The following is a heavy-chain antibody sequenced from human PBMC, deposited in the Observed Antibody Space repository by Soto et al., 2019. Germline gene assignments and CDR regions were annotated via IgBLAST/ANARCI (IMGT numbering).Heavy chain of an antibody. CDR2: IMPVFPTP. J-gene: IGHJ4*02. Sequence: QVQLVQSGAEVKKPGSSVKVSCKASGGTFSTSAISWVRQAPGQGLEWVGGIMPVFPTPDYAQNFQGRVTITADESTTTAYLELTSLRADDTAVYYCAMEYCSSTSCYRDYWGQGTLVTVSS. CDR1: GGTFSTSA. D-gene: IGHD2-2*02. CDR3: AMEYCSSTSCYRDY. V-gene: IGHV1-69*12.